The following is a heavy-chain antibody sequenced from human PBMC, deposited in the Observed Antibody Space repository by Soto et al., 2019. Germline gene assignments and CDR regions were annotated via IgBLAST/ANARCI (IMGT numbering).Heavy chain of an antibody. CDR1: GYTFTSYG. Sequence: ASVKVSCKASGYTFTSYGISWVLQAPGQGLEWMGWISAYNGNTNYAQKLQGRVTMTTDTSTSTAYMELRSLRSDDTAVYYCARDSDVGVVAATKENAFDIWGQATRVTVAS. D-gene: IGHD2-15*01. J-gene: IGHJ3*02. CDR3: ARDSDVGVVAATKENAFDI. CDR2: ISAYNGNT. V-gene: IGHV1-18*01.